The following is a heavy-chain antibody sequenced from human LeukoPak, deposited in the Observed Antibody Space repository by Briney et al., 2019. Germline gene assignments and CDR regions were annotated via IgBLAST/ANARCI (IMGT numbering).Heavy chain of an antibody. CDR3: ARRYFDY. V-gene: IGHV3-7*03. CDR2: IKQDGSEK. Sequence: GGSLRLSCAASGFTLSTYWMSWVRQAPGKGPEWVANIKQDGSEKYYADSVKGRFIISRDNAKNALYLQMSSLRAEDTAIYYCARRYFDYWGQGTLVTVSS. J-gene: IGHJ4*02. CDR1: GFTLSTYW.